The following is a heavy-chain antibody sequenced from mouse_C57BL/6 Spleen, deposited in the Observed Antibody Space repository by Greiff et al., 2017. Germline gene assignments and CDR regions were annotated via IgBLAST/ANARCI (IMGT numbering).Heavy chain of an antibody. CDR1: GYAFSSSW. CDR2: ICPGDGDT. CDR3: ARSDYYGRGYFDY. V-gene: IGHV1-82*01. D-gene: IGHD1-1*01. J-gene: IGHJ2*01. Sequence: QVQLQQSGPELVKPGASVKISCKASGYAFSSSWMNWVTQRPGKGLEWIGRICPGDGDTNYNGKFTGQATLTADKSSSTAYMQLCILTAEDSAVYFCARSDYYGRGYFDYWGQGTTLTVSS.